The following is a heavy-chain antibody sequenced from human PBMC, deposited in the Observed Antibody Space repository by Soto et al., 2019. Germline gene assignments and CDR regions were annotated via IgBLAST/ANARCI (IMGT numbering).Heavy chain of an antibody. CDR3: VSQPTTVTTQAYLDY. CDR2: VYYRGRS. J-gene: IGHJ4*02. Sequence: LSLTCTVSGGSVTNSSYYWGWIRQSPGKGLEWIGSVYYRGRSYSKSSVKSRVTISVDTSKNRFSLSLNSVTASDTAVYFCVSQPTTVTTQAYLDYCGKVVLVTAS. D-gene: IGHD4-17*01. CDR1: GGSVTNSSYY. V-gene: IGHV4-39*01.